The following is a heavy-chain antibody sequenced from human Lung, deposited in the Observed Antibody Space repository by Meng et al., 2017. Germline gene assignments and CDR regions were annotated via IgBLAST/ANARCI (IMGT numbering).Heavy chain of an antibody. CDR3: ARGPTTMAHDFDY. D-gene: IGHD4-11*01. CDR2: INHSGST. CDR1: GGSFSDYY. J-gene: IGHJ4*02. V-gene: IGHV4-34*01. Sequence: QVQLPQWGAGMFKPSGTLALTCVVSGGSFSDYYRSWIRQSPGKGLEWIGEINHSGSTNYNPSLESRATISVDTSQNNLSLKLSSVTAADSAVYYCARGPTTMAHDFDYWGQGTLVTVSS.